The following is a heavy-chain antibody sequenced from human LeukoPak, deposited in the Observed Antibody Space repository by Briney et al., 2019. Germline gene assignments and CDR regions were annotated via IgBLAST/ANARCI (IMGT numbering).Heavy chain of an antibody. CDR1: GGTFSSYA. J-gene: IGHJ5*02. CDR3: ARDRCSSTSCYRWFDP. V-gene: IGHV1-69*05. Sequence: SVKVSCKASGGTFSSYAISWVRQAPGQGLEWMGRIIPIFGTANYAQKFQGRVTITTDEPTSTAYMELSSLRSEDTAVYYCARDRCSSTSCYRWFDPWGQGTLVTVSS. D-gene: IGHD2-2*02. CDR2: IIPIFGTA.